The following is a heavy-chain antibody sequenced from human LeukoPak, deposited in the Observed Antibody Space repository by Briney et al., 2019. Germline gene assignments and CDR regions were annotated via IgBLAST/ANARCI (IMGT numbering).Heavy chain of an antibody. CDR1: GFTFSSYS. V-gene: IGHV3-48*02. CDR2: ISSGSSAT. CDR3: AGARTYYYAMDV. Sequence: GGSLRLSCVASGFTFSSYSMNWVRQAPGKGLEWVSYISSGSSATYYVDSVKGRFTISRDNAKNSLYLQMNSLRDEDTAVYYCAGARTYYYAMDVWGQGTTVTVSS. J-gene: IGHJ6*02.